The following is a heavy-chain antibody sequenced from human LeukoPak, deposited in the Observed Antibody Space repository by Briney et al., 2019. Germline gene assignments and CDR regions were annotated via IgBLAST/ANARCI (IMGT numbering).Heavy chain of an antibody. CDR2: VTSDGINQ. J-gene: IGHJ4*02. CDR3: GKDAAPGEPIW. V-gene: IGHV3-30*02. D-gene: IGHD3-3*01. Sequence: PGGSLRLSCAASGFTFTDYGMHWVRQTPGKRLEWVAFVTSDGINQYYADSVRGRFTISRDNSKNTVHLQINSLRAEDTAVFDCGKDAAPGEPIWWGQGTLVTVSS. CDR1: GFTFTDYG.